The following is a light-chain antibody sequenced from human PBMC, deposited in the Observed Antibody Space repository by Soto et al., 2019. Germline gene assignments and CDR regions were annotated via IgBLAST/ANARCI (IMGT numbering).Light chain of an antibody. V-gene: IGKV3-20*01. Sequence: EVLLTQSPGTLSLSPGERSTRSCMAIHRFISTYLAWYQQKPGQAPRLLIYGTSSRATGIPTRFSGSGSGTDFTLSITRLEPEDFAVYYCQQYETSLGLTFGQGTKVDIK. CDR2: GTS. J-gene: IGKJ1*01. CDR3: QQYETSLGLT. CDR1: HRFISTY.